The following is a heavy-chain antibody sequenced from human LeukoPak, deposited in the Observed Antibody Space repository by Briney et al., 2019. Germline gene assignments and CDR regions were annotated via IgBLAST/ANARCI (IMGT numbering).Heavy chain of an antibody. V-gene: IGHV3-23*01. Sequence: GGSLRLSCAASGFRFNNFAMTWVRLTPGKGLEWVSRISGSGGSTYYAESVKGRFNISRDNSKNTLYLQVNSLRADDTAVYYCAKQMRVGATSSFDYWGQGTLVTVSS. CDR3: AKQMRVGATSSFDY. D-gene: IGHD1-26*01. CDR1: GFRFNNFA. CDR2: ISGSGGST. J-gene: IGHJ4*02.